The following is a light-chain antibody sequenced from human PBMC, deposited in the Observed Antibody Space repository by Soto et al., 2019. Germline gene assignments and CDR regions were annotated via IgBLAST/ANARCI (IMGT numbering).Light chain of an antibody. J-gene: IGKJ1*01. Sequence: EILMTQSPATLSVSPGERVPLSCRASQSVSSNLAWYQQKPGQSPRLLIYGASTRATGIPARFSGSGSGTEFTLTISSLQSEDFAVYYCQQYINLWTFGQGTKVDIK. CDR3: QQYINLWT. V-gene: IGKV3-15*01. CDR1: QSVSSN. CDR2: GAS.